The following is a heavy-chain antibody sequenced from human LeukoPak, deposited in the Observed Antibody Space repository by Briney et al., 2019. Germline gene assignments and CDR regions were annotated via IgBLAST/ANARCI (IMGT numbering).Heavy chain of an antibody. Sequence: PGGSLRLSCVASGFPFSDYYMSWIRQAPGKGLDWVSYISGSGSDIYYADSVKGRFTISRDNAKNSLHLQMNSLRAEDTALYCCAKDSGYYSFDYWGQGTLVTVSS. CDR2: ISGSGSDI. J-gene: IGHJ4*02. V-gene: IGHV3-11*01. CDR1: GFPFSDYY. CDR3: AKDSGYYSFDY. D-gene: IGHD3-3*01.